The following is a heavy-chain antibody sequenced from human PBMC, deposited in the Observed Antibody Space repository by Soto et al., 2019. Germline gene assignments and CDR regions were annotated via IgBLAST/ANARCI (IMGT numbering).Heavy chain of an antibody. Sequence: GGSLRLSCAASGFTFSSYWMHWVRQAPGKGLVWVSRINSDGSSTSYADSVKGRFTISRDNAKNTLYLQMNSLRAEDTAVYYCARAPPIAAAGLDYWGQGTLVTVSS. V-gene: IGHV3-74*01. CDR3: ARAPPIAAAGLDY. J-gene: IGHJ4*02. CDR2: INSDGSST. D-gene: IGHD6-13*01. CDR1: GFTFSSYW.